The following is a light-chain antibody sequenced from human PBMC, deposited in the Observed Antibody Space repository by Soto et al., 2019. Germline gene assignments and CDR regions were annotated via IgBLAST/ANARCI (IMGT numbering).Light chain of an antibody. CDR3: ATWDDSQNGPDVV. J-gene: IGLJ2*01. V-gene: IGLV1-44*01. Sequence: QSVLTQPPSASGTPGQRVTISCSGSSSNIGSNTVTWYQQLPGTAPKLLIYSNNQRPSGVPDRISGSKSGTSASLAISGLQSEDEAYYYCATWDDSQNGPDVVFGGGTKVTVL. CDR2: SNN. CDR1: SSNIGSNT.